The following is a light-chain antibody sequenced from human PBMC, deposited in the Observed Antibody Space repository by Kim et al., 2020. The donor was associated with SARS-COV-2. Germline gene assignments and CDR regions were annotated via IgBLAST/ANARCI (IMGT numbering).Light chain of an antibody. CDR3: QQYHSYYT. CDR1: QGVSSW. V-gene: IGKV1-5*03. J-gene: IGKJ1*01. Sequence: IQLTQSPSTLSASVGERVTITCRASQGVSSWLAWYQQRPGKAPRLLIYKASSLESGVPSRFSGSGSGTEFTLTITSLQPDDSATYYCQQYHSYYTFGQGTKVDIK. CDR2: KAS.